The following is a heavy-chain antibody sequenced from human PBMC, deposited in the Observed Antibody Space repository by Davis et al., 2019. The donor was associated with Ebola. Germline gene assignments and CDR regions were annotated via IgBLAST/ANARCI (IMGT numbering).Heavy chain of an antibody. Sequence: SVKVSCKASGGTFSSYAISWVRQAPGQGLEWMGRIIPILGIANYAQKFQGRVTITADKSTSTAYMELSSLRSEDTAVYYCARAYYSGSPWYFDYWGQGTLVTVSS. CDR1: GGTFSSYA. V-gene: IGHV1-69*04. CDR3: ARAYYSGSPWYFDY. J-gene: IGHJ4*02. CDR2: IIPILGIA. D-gene: IGHD1-26*01.